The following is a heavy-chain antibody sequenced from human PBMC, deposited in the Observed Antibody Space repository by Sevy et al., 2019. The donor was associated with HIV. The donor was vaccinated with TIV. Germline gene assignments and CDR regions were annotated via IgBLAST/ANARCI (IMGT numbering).Heavy chain of an antibody. D-gene: IGHD3-16*02. J-gene: IGHJ4*02. CDR1: GFTFSSYG. CDR3: AREPSYDYVWGSYRYNPFDY. CDR2: IWYDGSNK. V-gene: IGHV3-33*01. Sequence: GGSLRLSCAASGFTFSSYGMHWVRQAPGKGLEWVAVIWYDGSNKYYADSVKGRFTISRDNSKNTLYLQMNSLRAEDTAVYYCAREPSYDYVWGSYRYNPFDYWGQGTLVTVSS.